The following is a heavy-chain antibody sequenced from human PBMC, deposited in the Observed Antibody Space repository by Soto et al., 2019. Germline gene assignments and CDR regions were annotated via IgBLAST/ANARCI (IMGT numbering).Heavy chain of an antibody. CDR1: GGSVRAPDW. CDR2: VHISGHS. J-gene: IGHJ5*01. V-gene: IGHV4-4*02. CDR3: ARVRQGCSANNCYFDP. Sequence: QVHLQESGPGLVAPSGTLSLTCTLSGGSVRAPDWWNWVRQSPDKGLEWIAEVHISGHSNYNPSLRSRVSVVIGSSKNQFYLNFNSGNAPDTAIYYWARVRQGCSANNCYFDPWGQGTQGTIS. D-gene: IGHD1-1*01.